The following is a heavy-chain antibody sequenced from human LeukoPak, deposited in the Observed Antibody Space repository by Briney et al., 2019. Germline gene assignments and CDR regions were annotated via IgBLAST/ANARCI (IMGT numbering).Heavy chain of an antibody. V-gene: IGHV4-34*01. J-gene: IGHJ3*02. CDR1: GGSISNKY. CDR3: ARGARGYSYGYGAFDI. CDR2: INHSGST. D-gene: IGHD5-18*01. Sequence: SETLSLTCTVSGGSISNKYWSWIRQPPGKGLEWIGEINHSGSTNYNPSLKSRVTISVDTPKNQFSLKLSSVTAADTAVYYCARGARGYSYGYGAFDIWGQGTMVTVSS.